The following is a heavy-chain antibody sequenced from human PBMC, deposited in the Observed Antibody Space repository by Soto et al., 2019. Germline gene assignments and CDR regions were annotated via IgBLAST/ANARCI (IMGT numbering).Heavy chain of an antibody. Sequence: SATLSLTCTVSGGSISSISNYWGWIRQPPRKGLEWIGGINYSGSSYYNPSLKSRVTILLDRSKNQFSLKLSSVTAADTAVYYCARINFDYYDSSGYSRWFDPWGQGTLVTVS. CDR2: INYSGSS. CDR3: ARINFDYYDSSGYSRWFDP. J-gene: IGHJ5*02. D-gene: IGHD3-22*01. V-gene: IGHV4-39*07. CDR1: GGSISSISNY.